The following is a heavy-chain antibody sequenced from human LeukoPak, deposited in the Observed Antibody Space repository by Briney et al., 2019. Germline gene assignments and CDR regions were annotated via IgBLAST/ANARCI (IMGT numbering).Heavy chain of an antibody. CDR2: ISGSGDRT. CDR3: AKVPQPDYYFDY. V-gene: IGHV3-23*01. CDR1: GFIFSSYD. Sequence: GGSLRLSCSASGFIFSSYDMSWVRQAPGKGLEWVSSISGSGDRTIYADSVRGRFIISRDKSKNTLYLQMSSLRAEDTAVYYCAKVPQPDYYFDYWGQGSLVTASS. J-gene: IGHJ4*02.